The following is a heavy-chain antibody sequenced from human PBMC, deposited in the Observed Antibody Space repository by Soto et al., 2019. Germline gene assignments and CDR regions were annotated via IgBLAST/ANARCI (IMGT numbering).Heavy chain of an antibody. D-gene: IGHD2-21*01. V-gene: IGHV3-48*02. J-gene: IGHJ4*02. CDR1: GFSFSSHS. CDR3: ARGRGYCGGTNCYLDY. Sequence: EVQLVESGGGLVQPGGSLRLSCAASGFSFSSHSMKWVRQAPGKGLEWVSYISSSGSTIYYADSVKGRFTISRDNAKNSLYLQMNSLRDDDTAVYYCARGRGYCGGTNCYLDYWGQEALVTVSS. CDR2: ISSSGSTI.